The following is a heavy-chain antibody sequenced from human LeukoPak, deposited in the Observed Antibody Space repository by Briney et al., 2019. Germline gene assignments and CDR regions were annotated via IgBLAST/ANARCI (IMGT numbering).Heavy chain of an antibody. CDR3: ARHPSPEIIMNFDY. CDR2: FYPGDSDT. Sequence: GESLKISCKGSGYSFTNYWIGWVRQMPGKGLEWMGIFYPGDSDTRYSPSFQGQVTISADKSISTAYLQWSSLKASDTAMYYCARHPSPEIIMNFDYWGQGTLVTVSS. V-gene: IGHV5-51*01. J-gene: IGHJ4*02. CDR1: GYSFTNYW. D-gene: IGHD3-16*01.